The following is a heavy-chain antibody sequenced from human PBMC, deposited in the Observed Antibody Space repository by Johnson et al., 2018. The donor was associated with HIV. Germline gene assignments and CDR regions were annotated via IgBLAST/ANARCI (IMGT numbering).Heavy chain of an antibody. J-gene: IGHJ3*02. V-gene: IGHV3-9*01. Sequence: VQVVESGGGLVQPGGSLRLSCAASGFTFDDYAMHWVRQAPGKGLEWVPGISWNSGSIGYADSVKGRFTISRDNAKTSLYLQLNSLRAEDTPVYYCAKGRSGAGGAFDIWGQGTMVTVSS. D-gene: IGHD1-26*01. CDR2: ISWNSGSI. CDR1: GFTFDDYA. CDR3: AKGRSGAGGAFDI.